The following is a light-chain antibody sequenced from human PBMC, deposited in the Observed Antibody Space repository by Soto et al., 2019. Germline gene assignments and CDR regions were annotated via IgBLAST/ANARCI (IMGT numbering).Light chain of an antibody. CDR2: EVS. J-gene: IGLJ1*01. CDR1: SSDVGGYDC. CDR3: SSYAGSNNFV. V-gene: IGLV2-8*01. Sequence: QSALTQPPSASGSPGQSVTISCTGTSSDVGGYDCVSWYQQHPGKAPKLMIYEVSKRPSGVPDRFSGSKSGNMASLTVSGLQAEDEADYYCSSYAGSNNFVFGTGTEVTVL.